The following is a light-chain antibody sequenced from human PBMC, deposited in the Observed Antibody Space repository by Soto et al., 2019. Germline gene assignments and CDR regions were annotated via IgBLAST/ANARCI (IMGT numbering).Light chain of an antibody. V-gene: IGKV3-20*01. CDR1: QSVSSSY. CDR2: GAS. J-gene: IGKJ3*01. CDR3: HQSRGA. Sequence: EIVLTQSPGTLSLSPGERATLSCRASQSVSSSYLAWYQQKPGQAPRLLIYGASSRATGIPDRFSGSGSGTDFPLTISRLEPEDFAVYYCHQSRGAFGPGTKVDIK.